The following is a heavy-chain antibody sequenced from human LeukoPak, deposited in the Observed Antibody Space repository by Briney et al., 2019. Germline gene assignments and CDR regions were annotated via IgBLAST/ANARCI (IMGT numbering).Heavy chain of an antibody. D-gene: IGHD1-20*01. Sequence: ASVKVSCKASGYTFTSYYVHWVRQAPGQGLEWMGIINPSGGATTYAQKFQGRVTMTRDTSTTTVDVELSSLSSEDTAVYYCARGITGTNFDYWGQGTLVTVSS. J-gene: IGHJ4*02. CDR1: GYTFTSYY. V-gene: IGHV1-46*01. CDR2: INPSGGAT. CDR3: ARGITGTNFDY.